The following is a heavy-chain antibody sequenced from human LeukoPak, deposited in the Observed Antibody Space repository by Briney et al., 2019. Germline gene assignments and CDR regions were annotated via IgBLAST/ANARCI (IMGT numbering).Heavy chain of an antibody. Sequence: PGRSLRLSCTASGFTFGDYAMSWFRQAPGKGLEWVGFIRSKAYGGTTEYAASVKGRFTISRDDSKSIAYLQMNSLKTEDTAVYYCTRGGEYIVVVTALDYWGQGTLVTVSS. V-gene: IGHV3-49*03. D-gene: IGHD2-21*02. J-gene: IGHJ4*02. CDR1: GFTFGDYA. CDR3: TRGGEYIVVVTALDY. CDR2: IRSKAYGGTT.